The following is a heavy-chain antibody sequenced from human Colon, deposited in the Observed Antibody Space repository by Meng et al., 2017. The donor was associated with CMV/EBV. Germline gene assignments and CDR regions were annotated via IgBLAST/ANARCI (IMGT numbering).Heavy chain of an antibody. D-gene: IGHD3-3*01. J-gene: IGHJ5*01. V-gene: IGHV4-39*07. CDR1: GGSISSSSHY. CDR2: IYYSGNT. Sequence: SETLSLTCTVSGGSISSSSHYWAWIRPPPGKGLEWIGSIYYSGNTFYNPSLGRRVTMSMDTSYNQFSLKVTSVTAADTAVYYCVREGGSGFLEWLSTFDSWGQGTLVTVSS. CDR3: VREGGSGFLEWLSTFDS.